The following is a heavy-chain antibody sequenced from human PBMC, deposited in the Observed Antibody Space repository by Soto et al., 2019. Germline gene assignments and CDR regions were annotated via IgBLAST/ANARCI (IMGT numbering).Heavy chain of an antibody. CDR3: ARDNTGYSSGESPNDDAFDV. J-gene: IGHJ3*01. V-gene: IGHV6-1*01. Sequence: PSQTLSLTCAISVDSVSSNSAAWNWIIQSPSRGLEWLGRTYYRSKWYNDYAVSVKSRITINPDTSKNQFSLQLNSVTPEDTAVYYCARDNTGYSSGESPNDDAFDVWGQGTMVTVSS. CDR1: VDSVSSNSAA. CDR2: TYYRSKWYN. D-gene: IGHD6-19*01.